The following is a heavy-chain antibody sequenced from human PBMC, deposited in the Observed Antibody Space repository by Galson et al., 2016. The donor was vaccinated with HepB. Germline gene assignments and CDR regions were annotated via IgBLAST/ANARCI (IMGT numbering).Heavy chain of an antibody. D-gene: IGHD3-10*01. CDR1: GFTFSSYW. J-gene: IGHJ3*02. CDR3: ARDTTYYGPGTYFDAYDI. Sequence: SLRLSCAASGFTFSSYWMTWVRQAPGKGPEWVANIKRDASEENYVDSVKGRFTISRDNARNSLHLQMNSLRAEDTAVYYCARDTTYYGPGTYFDAYDIWGQGTMVTVSS. CDR2: IKRDASEE. V-gene: IGHV3-7*03.